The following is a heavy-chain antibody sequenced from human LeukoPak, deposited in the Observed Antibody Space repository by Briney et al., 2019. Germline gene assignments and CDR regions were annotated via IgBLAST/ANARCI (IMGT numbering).Heavy chain of an antibody. Sequence: ASVKVSCKASGYTFTGYCMHWVRQAPGQGLEWMGWINPNSGGTNYAQKFQGRVTMTRDTSISTAYMELSRLRSDDTAVYYCAGEAEGGSSTGGGSDPWGQGTLVTVSS. D-gene: IGHD2-2*01. CDR3: AGEAEGGSSTGGGSDP. V-gene: IGHV1-2*02. CDR2: INPNSGGT. CDR1: GYTFTGYC. J-gene: IGHJ5*02.